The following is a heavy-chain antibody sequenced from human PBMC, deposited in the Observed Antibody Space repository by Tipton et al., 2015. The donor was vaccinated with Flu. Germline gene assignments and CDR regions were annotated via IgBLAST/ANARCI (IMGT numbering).Heavy chain of an antibody. J-gene: IGHJ6*02. V-gene: IGHV4-59*01. CDR3: ARGVIRGDHSYGFDV. Sequence: TLSLTCTVSGGSITGYYWSWIRRPPGKGLEYTGFISYTGRPNYNPSLKSRLAISLDASNHQFSLRLRSVSAADSAVYYCARGVIRGDHSYGFDVWGQGTTVTVSS. D-gene: IGHD2-21*01. CDR1: GGSITGYY. CDR2: ISYTGRP.